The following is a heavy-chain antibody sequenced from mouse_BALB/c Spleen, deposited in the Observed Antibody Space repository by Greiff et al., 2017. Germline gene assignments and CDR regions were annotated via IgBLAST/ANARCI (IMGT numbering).Heavy chain of an antibody. V-gene: IGHV1-69*02. D-gene: IGHD2-1*01. Sequence: QVQLQQPGAELVRPGASVKLSCKASGYTFTSYWINWVKQRPGQGLEWIGNIYPSDSYTNYNQKFKDKATLTVDKSSSTAYMQLSSPTSEDSAVYYCTRGDGNYVYWGQGTLVTVSA. CDR1: GYTFTSYW. J-gene: IGHJ3*01. CDR3: TRGDGNYVY. CDR2: IYPSDSYT.